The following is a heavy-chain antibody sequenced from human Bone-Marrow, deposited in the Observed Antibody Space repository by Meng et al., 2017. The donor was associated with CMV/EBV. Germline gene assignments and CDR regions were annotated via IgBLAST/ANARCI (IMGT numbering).Heavy chain of an antibody. D-gene: IGHD2-2*01. CDR1: GFTFSSYA. CDR3: ARGPSRGHYYYYYGMDV. Sequence: GESLKISCAASGFTFSSYAMHWVRQAPGKGLEWVAVISYDGSNKYYADSVKGRFTISRDNSKNTLYLQMNSLRAEDTAVYYCARGPSRGHYYYYYGMDVWGQGTTVTVSS. CDR2: ISYDGSNK. V-gene: IGHV3-30*04. J-gene: IGHJ6*02.